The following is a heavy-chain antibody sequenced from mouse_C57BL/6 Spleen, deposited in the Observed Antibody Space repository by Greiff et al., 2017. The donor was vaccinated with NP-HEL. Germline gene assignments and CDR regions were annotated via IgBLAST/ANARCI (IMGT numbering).Heavy chain of an antibody. CDR2: IDPSDSEP. Sequence: QVQLQQPGAELVRPGSSVKLSCKASGYTFTSYWIHWVKPRPIQGLEWIANIDPSDSEPHYHQKFKAKATMPVDKSSCIAYMTICSLTSEDSAVYYSARRQNYGRPAMDFWGQGTSVSVSS. J-gene: IGHJ4*01. CDR3: ARRQNYGRPAMDF. D-gene: IGHD1-1*01. CDR1: GYTFTSYW. V-gene: IGHV1-52*01.